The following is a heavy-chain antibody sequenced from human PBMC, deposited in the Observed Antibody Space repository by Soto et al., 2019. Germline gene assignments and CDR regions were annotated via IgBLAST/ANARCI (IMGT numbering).Heavy chain of an antibody. J-gene: IGHJ5*02. Sequence: EVQLVESRGGLVQPGGSLRLSCAASGFTFSSYSMNWVRQAPGKGLEWVSYISSSSSTIYYADSVKGRFTISRDNAKNSLYLQMSSLRAEDTAVYYCARGAYLNEFDPWGQGTLVTVSS. V-gene: IGHV3-48*01. CDR2: ISSSSSTI. CDR1: GFTFSSYS. CDR3: ARGAYLNEFDP. D-gene: IGHD1-1*01.